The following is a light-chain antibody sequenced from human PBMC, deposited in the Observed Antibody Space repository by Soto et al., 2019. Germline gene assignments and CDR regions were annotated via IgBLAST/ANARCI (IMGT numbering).Light chain of an antibody. V-gene: IGKV1-39*01. CDR3: QQTFSAPLT. Sequence: DIRLTQSPSSLSASVGDRVTITCRASQSISNYLNWYQQKPGKAPNLLIYAASSLQSGVPLRFSGSESGTDFTLTITSLQIEDFATYYCQQTFSAPLTFGGGTKVEIK. J-gene: IGKJ4*01. CDR1: QSISNY. CDR2: AAS.